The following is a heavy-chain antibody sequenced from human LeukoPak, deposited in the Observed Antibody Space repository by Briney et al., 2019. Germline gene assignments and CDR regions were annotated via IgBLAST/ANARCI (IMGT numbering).Heavy chain of an antibody. CDR3: ARGHPLYAIVLDY. D-gene: IGHD2-8*01. Sequence: PSETLSLTCTLSGGSISSYYWSWIRQPPGKGLECSGYIYYSGSTNYNPPLKSRVTISVDTSKNQFSLKLSSVTAADTAVYYCARGHPLYAIVLDYWGQGTLVTVSS. V-gene: IGHV4-59*01. J-gene: IGHJ4*02. CDR2: IYYSGST. CDR1: GGSISSYY.